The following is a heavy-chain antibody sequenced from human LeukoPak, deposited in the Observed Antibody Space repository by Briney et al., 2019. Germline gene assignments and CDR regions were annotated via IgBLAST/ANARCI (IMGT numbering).Heavy chain of an antibody. Sequence: SETLSLTFIGTGGSISWNYWSWIRQTPWKGLDGVAYIYNSVTTNYNPSLKSRLTIPVDTTNNQIFLNLNSVTAADTAVYYCVRLGTFDGHVFDTWGQGTMVTVSS. V-gene: IGHV4-59*08. J-gene: IGHJ4*02. CDR1: GGSISWNY. D-gene: IGHD5-24*01. CDR3: VRLGTFDGHVFDT. CDR2: IYNSVTT.